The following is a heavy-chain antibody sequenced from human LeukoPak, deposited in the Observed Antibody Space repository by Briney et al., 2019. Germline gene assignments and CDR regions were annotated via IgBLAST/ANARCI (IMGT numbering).Heavy chain of an antibody. CDR3: ARRGYSSGWYEGYFDY. V-gene: IGHV4-59*08. Sequence: SETLSLTCAVYGGSFSGYYWTWIRQAPGKGLEWIGHIYYSGGTNYNPSLKSRVTISVDTSKNQFSLKLSSVTAADTAVYYCARRGYSSGWYEGYFDYWGQGTLVTVSS. CDR1: GGSFSGYY. CDR2: IYYSGGT. D-gene: IGHD6-19*01. J-gene: IGHJ4*02.